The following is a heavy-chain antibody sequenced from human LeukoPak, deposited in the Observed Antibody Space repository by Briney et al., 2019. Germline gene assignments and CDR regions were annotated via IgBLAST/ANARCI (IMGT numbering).Heavy chain of an antibody. CDR3: VRGVSISSTWYNDL. V-gene: IGHV3-11*01. D-gene: IGHD6-13*01. CDR2: ISRGGSTT. Sequence: GGSLRLSCAASGFTFSDSYMSWIRQAPGKGLEWVSYISRGGSTTNYADSVKGRFTISRDNAKNSLYLQMNSLRAEDTAVYHCVRGVSISSTWYNDLWGQGTMVTVSS. J-gene: IGHJ3*01. CDR1: GFTFSDSY.